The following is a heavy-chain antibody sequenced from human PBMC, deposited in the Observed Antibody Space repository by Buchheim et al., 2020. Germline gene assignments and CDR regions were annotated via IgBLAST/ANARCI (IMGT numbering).Heavy chain of an antibody. J-gene: IGHJ6*02. Sequence: QVQLQQWGAGLLKPSETLSLTCAVYGGSFSGYYWSWIRQPPGKGLEWIGEINHSGSTNYNPSLKSRVTILVDTSKNQFSLKLSSVTAADTAVYYCATGSYYYYYGMDVWGQGTT. D-gene: IGHD1-26*01. CDR1: GGSFSGYY. CDR3: ATGSYYYYYGMDV. V-gene: IGHV4-34*01. CDR2: INHSGST.